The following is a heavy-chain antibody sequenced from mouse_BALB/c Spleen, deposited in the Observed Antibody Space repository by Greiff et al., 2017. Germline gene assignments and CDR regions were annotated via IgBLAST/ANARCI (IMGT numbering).Heavy chain of an antibody. CDR1: GYTFTDYN. D-gene: IGHD1-2*01. V-gene: IGHV1S29*02. Sequence: EVQLQQSGPELVKPGASVKISCKASGYTFTDYNMHWVKQSHGKSLEWIGYIYPYNGGTGYNQKFKSKATLTVDNSSSTAYMELRSLTSEDSAVYYCARRGDYYGYYAMDYWGQGTSVTVSS. J-gene: IGHJ4*01. CDR3: ARRGDYYGYYAMDY. CDR2: IYPYNGGT.